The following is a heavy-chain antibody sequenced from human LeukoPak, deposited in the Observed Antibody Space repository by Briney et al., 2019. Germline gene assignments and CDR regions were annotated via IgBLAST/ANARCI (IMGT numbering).Heavy chain of an antibody. Sequence: SETLSLTCTVSGGSISSGGYYWSWIRQHPGKGLEWIGYIYYSGSTYYNPSLKSRVTISTDTSKNQFSLKLSSVTAADTAVYYCARNHYYDSRTFDYWGQGTLVTVSS. CDR1: GGSISSGGYY. D-gene: IGHD3-22*01. J-gene: IGHJ4*02. CDR2: IYYSGST. V-gene: IGHV4-31*03. CDR3: ARNHYYDSRTFDY.